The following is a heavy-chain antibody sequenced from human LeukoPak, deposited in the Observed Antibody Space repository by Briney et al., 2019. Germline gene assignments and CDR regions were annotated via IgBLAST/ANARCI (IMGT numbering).Heavy chain of an antibody. J-gene: IGHJ5*02. CDR1: GYTFTSYD. V-gene: IGHV1-8*01. Sequence: GASVKVSCKASGYTFTSYDINWVRQATGQGLEWMGWMNPNSGNTGYAQKFQGRVTMTRNTSISTAYMELSSLRSEDTAVYYCARVPLAGFWSDYYRNWFDPWGQGTLVTVPS. CDR2: MNPNSGNT. D-gene: IGHD3-3*01. CDR3: ARVPLAGFWSDYYRNWFDP.